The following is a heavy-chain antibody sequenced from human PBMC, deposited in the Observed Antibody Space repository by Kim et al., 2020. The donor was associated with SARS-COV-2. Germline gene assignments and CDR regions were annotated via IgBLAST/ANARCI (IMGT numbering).Heavy chain of an antibody. J-gene: IGHJ3*02. CDR2: IGTAGDT. V-gene: IGHV3-13*01. Sequence: GGSLRLSCAASGFTFSSYDMHWVRQATGKGLEWVSAIGTAGDTYYPGSVKGRFTISRENAKNSLYLQMNSLRAGDTAVYYCARAPPINYDSSGAAFDIWGQGTMVTVSS. D-gene: IGHD3-22*01. CDR3: ARAPPINYDSSGAAFDI. CDR1: GFTFSSYD.